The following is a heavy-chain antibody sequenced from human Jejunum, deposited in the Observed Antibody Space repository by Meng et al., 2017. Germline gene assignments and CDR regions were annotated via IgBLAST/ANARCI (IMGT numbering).Heavy chain of an antibody. Sequence: FSSYSMNWVRQAPGKGLEWVSSISSTSSYIFYADSLKGRFTISRDNVKNSLFLQIDSLRAEDTAVYYCARDLGMYYYDNSGYYHFDYWGQGTLVTVSS. CDR1: FSSYS. V-gene: IGHV3-21*01. CDR3: ARDLGMYYYDNSGYYHFDY. D-gene: IGHD3-22*01. CDR2: ISSTSSYI. J-gene: IGHJ4*02.